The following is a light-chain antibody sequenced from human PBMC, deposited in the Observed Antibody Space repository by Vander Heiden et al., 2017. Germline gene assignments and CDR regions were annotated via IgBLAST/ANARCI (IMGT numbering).Light chain of an antibody. J-gene: IGLJ2*01. CDR2: LNSDGSH. V-gene: IGLV4-69*01. CDR3: QTGGTGIHVV. CDR1: SGHSSYA. Sequence: QLVLTQSPSASASLGASVKLTRTLSSGHSSYAIAWHQQQPEKGPQYLMKLNSDGSHRKGDGIPDRFSGSSSGAERYRTISSLQSEDEADYYCQTGGTGIHVVYGGGTKLTVL.